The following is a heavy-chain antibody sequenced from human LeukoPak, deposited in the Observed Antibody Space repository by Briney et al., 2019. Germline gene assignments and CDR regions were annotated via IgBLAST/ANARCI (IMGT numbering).Heavy chain of an antibody. CDR2: IIPILGIA. Sequence: SVKVSCKASGGTFSSYAISWVRQAPGQGLEWMGRIIPILGIANYAQKFQGRVTITADKSTSTAYMELSSLRSEDTAVYYCARSRIVAPLHSSTKPEYFQHWGQGTLVTVSS. J-gene: IGHJ1*01. CDR3: ARSRIVAPLHSSTKPEYFQH. D-gene: IGHD6-13*01. V-gene: IGHV1-69*04. CDR1: GGTFSSYA.